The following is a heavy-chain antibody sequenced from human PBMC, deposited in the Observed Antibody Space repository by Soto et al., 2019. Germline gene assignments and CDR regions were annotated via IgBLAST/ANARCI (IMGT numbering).Heavy chain of an antibody. CDR1: AFSFSHYA. Sequence: GGSLILSCGASAFSFSHYAMHWVRQAPGKGLECVAVISYDGNIKRYADSVKGRFTISRDNSENTLYLQMNSLSPEDTAVYYCARAGYCSGGRCYSPYYHYFGMDVWGQGTTVTVSS. J-gene: IGHJ6*02. CDR3: ARAGYCSGGRCYSPYYHYFGMDV. D-gene: IGHD2-15*01. V-gene: IGHV3-30-3*01. CDR2: ISYDGNIK.